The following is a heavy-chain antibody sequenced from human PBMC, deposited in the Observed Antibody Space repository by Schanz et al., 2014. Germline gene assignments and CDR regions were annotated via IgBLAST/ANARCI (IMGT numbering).Heavy chain of an antibody. CDR3: ARAGQDFEYSSLSPIWYFDL. Sequence: QVQLVQSGAEMKKPGASVKVSCKASGYIFIGYYIHWVRQAPGQGLEWMGWTNTNSGGTNYAQKFQGRVTMTRDTSISTAYMELSRLRSDDTAVYYCARAGQDFEYSSLSPIWYFDLWGRGTLVTVSS. J-gene: IGHJ2*01. V-gene: IGHV1-2*02. D-gene: IGHD6-6*01. CDR2: TNTNSGGT. CDR1: GYIFIGYY.